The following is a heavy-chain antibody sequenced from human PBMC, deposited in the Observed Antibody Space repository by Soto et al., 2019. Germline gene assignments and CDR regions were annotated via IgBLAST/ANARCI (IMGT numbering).Heavy chain of an antibody. V-gene: IGHV2-5*02. CDR1: GFPLSTSGVG. J-gene: IGHJ4*02. Sequence: SGPTLVNPTQTLTLTCTFSGFPLSTSGVGVGWIRQPPGKALEWLALIYWDDDKRYSPSLKSRLTITKDTSKNQVVLTMTNMDPVDTATYYCARARFIVVVPAAIPPANTYYFDYWGQGTLVTVSS. CDR2: IYWDDDK. D-gene: IGHD2-2*01. CDR3: ARARFIVVVPAAIPPANTYYFDY.